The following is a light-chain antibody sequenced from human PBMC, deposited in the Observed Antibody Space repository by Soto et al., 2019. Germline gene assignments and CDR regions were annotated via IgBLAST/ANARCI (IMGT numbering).Light chain of an antibody. CDR2: GAS. V-gene: IGKV4-1*01. J-gene: IGKJ5*01. CDR3: QQYSKSPIT. CDR1: QSVLYSSNNKNY. Sequence: DMVMTQSPDSLAVSLGERATINCKSSQSVLYSSNNKNYLAWYQHKPGQSPRFLIYGASRRATGIPDRFSGSGTGTDFTLTISRVEPEDVAIYYCQQYSKSPITFGQGRRLEN.